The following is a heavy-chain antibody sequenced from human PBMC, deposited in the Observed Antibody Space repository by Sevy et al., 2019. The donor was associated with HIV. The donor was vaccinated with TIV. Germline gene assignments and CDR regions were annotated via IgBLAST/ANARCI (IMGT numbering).Heavy chain of an antibody. CDR2: ISSSGSTI. CDR3: ARARRGSYYGSDFDY. V-gene: IGHV3-11*01. J-gene: IGHJ4*02. D-gene: IGHD1-26*01. CDR1: GFTFSDYY. Sequence: GGSLRLSCAASGFTFSDYYMSWIRQAPWKGLEWVSYISSSGSTIYYADSVKGRFTISRDNAKNSLYLQMNSLRAEDTAVYYCARARRGSYYGSDFDYWGQGTLVTVSS.